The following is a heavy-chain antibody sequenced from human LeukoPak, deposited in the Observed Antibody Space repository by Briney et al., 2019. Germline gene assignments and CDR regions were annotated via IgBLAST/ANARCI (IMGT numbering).Heavy chain of an antibody. CDR2: INHSGST. CDR1: GGSFSGYY. CDR3: ARALYYYMDV. Sequence: PSETLSLTCAVYGGSFSGYYWSWIRQPPGKGLEWIGEINHSGSTNYNPSLKSRVTISVDTSKNQFSLKLSSVTAADTAVYYCARALYYYMDVWGKGTTVTVS. V-gene: IGHV4-34*01. J-gene: IGHJ6*03.